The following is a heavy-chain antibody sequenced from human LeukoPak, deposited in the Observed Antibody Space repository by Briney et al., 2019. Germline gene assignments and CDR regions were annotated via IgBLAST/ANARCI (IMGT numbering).Heavy chain of an antibody. CDR3: ARARGADLDY. CDR2: VYYSGST. Sequence: PGGSLRLSCAASGFTVSSNHMNWVRQAPGKGLEWIGYVYYSGSTNYNPSLKSRVTISVDTSKNQFSLNLSSVTAADTAVYFCARARGADLDYWGQGTLVTVSS. V-gene: IGHV4-59*02. CDR1: GFTVSSNH. J-gene: IGHJ4*02. D-gene: IGHD4/OR15-4a*01.